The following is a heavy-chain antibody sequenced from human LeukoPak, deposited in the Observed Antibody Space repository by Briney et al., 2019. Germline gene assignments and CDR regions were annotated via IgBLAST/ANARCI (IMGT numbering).Heavy chain of an antibody. CDR2: IKQDGSEK. Sequence: GGSLRLSCAASGFTFSNYWMSWVRQAPGKGLEWVANIKQDGSEKYYVDFVKGRFTISRDNAKNSLYLQVNSLRAEDTAVYYCARGPYNYYGSGNYPPFDYWGQGTLVTVSS. CDR3: ARGPYNYYGSGNYPPFDY. D-gene: IGHD3-10*01. CDR1: GFTFSNYW. J-gene: IGHJ4*02. V-gene: IGHV3-7*01.